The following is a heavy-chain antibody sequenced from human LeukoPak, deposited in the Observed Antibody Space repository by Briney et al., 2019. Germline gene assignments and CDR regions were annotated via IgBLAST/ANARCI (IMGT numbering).Heavy chain of an antibody. CDR3: AREIVVVPAAMLVNDAFDI. CDR1: GGTLSSYA. Sequence: SVKVSCKASGGTLSSYAISWVRQAPGQGLEWMGGIIPIFGTANYAQKFQGRVTITTDESTSTAYMELSSLRSEDTAVYYCAREIVVVPAAMLVNDAFDIWGQGTMVTVSS. D-gene: IGHD2-2*01. V-gene: IGHV1-69*05. J-gene: IGHJ3*02. CDR2: IIPIFGTA.